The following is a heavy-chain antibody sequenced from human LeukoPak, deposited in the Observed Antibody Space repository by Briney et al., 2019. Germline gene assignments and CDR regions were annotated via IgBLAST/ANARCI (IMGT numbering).Heavy chain of an antibody. CDR3: ARVRGDFETD. CDR2: RYYSGST. D-gene: IGHD3-16*01. J-gene: IGHJ1*01. Sequence: SETLSLTCSVSGGSISSYYWTWIRQPPGKGLEWIGYRYYSGSTTYNPSLKSRVTISVDTSKSQFSLKLISVTAADTAIYYCARVRGDFETDWGQGTLVTVP. V-gene: IGHV4-59*01. CDR1: GGSISSYY.